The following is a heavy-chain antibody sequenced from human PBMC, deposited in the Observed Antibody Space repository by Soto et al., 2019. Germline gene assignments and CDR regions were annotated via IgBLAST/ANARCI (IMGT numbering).Heavy chain of an antibody. J-gene: IGHJ5*02. CDR2: ISGSGGST. D-gene: IGHD3-22*01. Sequence: GGSLRLSCAAPGFTFSTYAMSWVRQAPGKGLEWVSAISGSGGSTYYADSVKGRFTISRDNSKNTLYLQMNSLRAEDTAVYYCASQSNYYDSSGDYFHANWFDPRGQGTLVTVSS. CDR3: ASQSNYYDSSGDYFHANWFDP. CDR1: GFTFSTYA. V-gene: IGHV3-23*01.